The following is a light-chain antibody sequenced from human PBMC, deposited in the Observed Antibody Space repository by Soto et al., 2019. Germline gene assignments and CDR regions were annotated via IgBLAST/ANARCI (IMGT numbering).Light chain of an antibody. CDR3: SSYTTSSTPVA. V-gene: IGLV2-14*01. J-gene: IGLJ2*01. CDR1: SSDVGGYNY. CDR2: EVS. Sequence: QSALTQPASVSGSPGQPITISCTGTSSDVGGYNYVSWYQQHPGKAPKLMIYEVSYRPSGVSNRFSGSKSGNTASLTISGLQAEDEADYYCSSYTTSSTPVAFGGGTKLTVL.